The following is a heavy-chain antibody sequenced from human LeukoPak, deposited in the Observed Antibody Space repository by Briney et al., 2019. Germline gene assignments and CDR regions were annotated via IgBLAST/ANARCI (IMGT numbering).Heavy chain of an antibody. CDR2: INPNSGGT. CDR3: ARDGDILTGYLDY. V-gene: IGHV1-2*02. J-gene: IGHJ4*02. Sequence: ASVKVSCKASGYTFTYYFLHWVRQAPGQGLEWMGWINPNSGGTYYAQKFQSRVTMTRDTSIITAYMELSRLRSDDTAVYYCARDGDILTGYLDYWGQGTLVTVSS. D-gene: IGHD3-9*01. CDR1: GYTFTYYF.